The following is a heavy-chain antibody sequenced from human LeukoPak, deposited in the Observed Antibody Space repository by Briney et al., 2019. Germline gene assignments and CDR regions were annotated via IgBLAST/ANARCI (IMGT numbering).Heavy chain of an antibody. D-gene: IGHD5-24*01. CDR1: GFTVSSNY. CDR3: ARDRATKARIGGMDV. J-gene: IGHJ6*02. CDR2: IYSGGST. Sequence: GGSLRLSCAASGFTVSSNYMSWVRQAPGKGLEWVSVIYSGGSTYYADSVKGRLTISRDNSKNTLYLQMNSLSAEDTGIYYCARDRATKARIGGMDVWGQGTTVIVSS. V-gene: IGHV3-66*01.